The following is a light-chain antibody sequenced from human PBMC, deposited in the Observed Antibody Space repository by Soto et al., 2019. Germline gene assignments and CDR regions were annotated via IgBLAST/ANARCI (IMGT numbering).Light chain of an antibody. J-gene: IGKJ4*01. Sequence: DIHLTQSPSFLSASLGDSVTTTCRASQGISSYLAWYQQKPGKAPKLLIYAASTLQSGVPSRFSGSGSGTEFTLTISSLQPEDFATYYCQQLNSYPRTFGGGTKVDIK. CDR1: QGISSY. V-gene: IGKV1-9*01. CDR2: AAS. CDR3: QQLNSYPRT.